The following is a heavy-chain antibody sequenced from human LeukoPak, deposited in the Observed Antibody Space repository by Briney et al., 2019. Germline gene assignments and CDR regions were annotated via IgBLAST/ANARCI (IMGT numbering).Heavy chain of an antibody. Sequence: SETLSLTCTVSGDSISSSYWGWIRQPAGKGLEWIGRIHTSGSTYYSPSLKSRVTMSVDTSTNQFSLKLSSVTAADTAVYYCARVGLGRGLDYWGQGTLVTVSS. CDR3: ARVGLGRGLDY. D-gene: IGHD6-19*01. V-gene: IGHV4-4*07. CDR1: GDSISSSY. J-gene: IGHJ4*02. CDR2: IHTSGST.